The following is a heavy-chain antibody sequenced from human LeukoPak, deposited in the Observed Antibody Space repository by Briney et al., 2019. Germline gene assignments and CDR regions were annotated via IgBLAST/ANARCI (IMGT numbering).Heavy chain of an antibody. CDR1: GGSISSSSYY. CDR3: ARRPNSRKIVVVTRHAFDI. V-gene: IGHV4-39*07. Sequence: SETLSLTCTVSGGSISSSSYYWSWIRQPPGKGLEWIGEINHSGSTNYNPSLKSRVTISVDTSKNQFSLKLSSVTAADTAVYYCARRPNSRKIVVVTRHAFDIWGQGTMVTVSS. D-gene: IGHD2-21*02. J-gene: IGHJ3*02. CDR2: INHSGST.